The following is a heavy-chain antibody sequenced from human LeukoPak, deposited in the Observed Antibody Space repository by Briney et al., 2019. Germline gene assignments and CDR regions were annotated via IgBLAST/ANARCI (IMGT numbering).Heavy chain of an antibody. CDR1: GGSISSYY. V-gene: IGHV4-59*01. D-gene: IGHD3-10*01. Sequence: SETLSLTCTVSGGSISSYYWSCIRQPPGKGLEWIGYIYYSGSTNYNPSLKSRVTISVDTSKNQFSLKLSSVTAADTAVYYCARDDGSGGFIDYWGQGTLVTVSS. CDR3: ARDDGSGGFIDY. J-gene: IGHJ4*02. CDR2: IYYSGST.